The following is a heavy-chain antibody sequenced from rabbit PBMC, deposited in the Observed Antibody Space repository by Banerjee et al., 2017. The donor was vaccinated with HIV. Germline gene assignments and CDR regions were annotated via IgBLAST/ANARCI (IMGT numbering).Heavy chain of an antibody. CDR2: INTSSGNT. V-gene: IGHV1S45*01. CDR1: GLDFGSSYW. CDR3: ARGIETMTSNL. J-gene: IGHJ4*01. D-gene: IGHD2-1*01. Sequence: QQQLEESGGGLVRPGGSLTLTCKASGLDFGSSYWICWVRQAPGKGLEWIGCINTSSGNTVYASWAKGRFTISSTSSTTVTLQMTSLTAADTATYFCARGIETMTSNLWGPGTLVTVS.